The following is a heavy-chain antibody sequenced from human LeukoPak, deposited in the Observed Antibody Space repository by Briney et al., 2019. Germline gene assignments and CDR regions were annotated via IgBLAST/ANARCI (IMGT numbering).Heavy chain of an antibody. CDR2: IYSGGST. V-gene: IGHV3-53*01. D-gene: IGHD2-15*01. J-gene: IGHJ6*03. Sequence: GGSLRLSCAASGFTVSSNYMSWVRQAPGKGLEWVSVIYSGGSTYYADSVKGRFTISRDNSKNTLYLQMNSLRAEDTAVYYCAKELYFGDYYYYYMDVWGKGTTVTVSS. CDR1: GFTVSSNY. CDR3: AKELYFGDYYYYYMDV.